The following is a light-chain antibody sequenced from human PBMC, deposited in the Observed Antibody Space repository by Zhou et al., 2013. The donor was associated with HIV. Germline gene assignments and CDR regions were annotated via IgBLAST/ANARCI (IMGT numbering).Light chain of an antibody. Sequence: DIQMTQSPSTLSASVGDRVTITCRASQSITNWLAWYQQKPGKAPKLLIYKASSLESGVPSRFSGSGSGTEFTLTISSLQPDDFAVYYCQQYGNSPVTFGGGTKVEIK. CDR3: QQYGNSPVT. CDR1: QSITNW. V-gene: IGKV1-5*03. CDR2: KAS. J-gene: IGKJ4*01.